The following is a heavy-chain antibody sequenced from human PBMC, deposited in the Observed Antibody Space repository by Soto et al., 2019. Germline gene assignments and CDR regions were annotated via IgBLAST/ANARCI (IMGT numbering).Heavy chain of an antibody. J-gene: IGHJ5*02. CDR2: INHSGST. Sequence: SETLSLTCAVYGGSFSGYYWSWIRQPPGKGLEWIGEINHSGSTNYNPSLKSRVTISVDTSKNQFSLKLSSVTAADTAVYYCARAQLYGSGSYYPLWFDPWGQGTLVTVSS. CDR3: ARAQLYGSGSYYPLWFDP. D-gene: IGHD3-10*01. CDR1: GGSFSGYY. V-gene: IGHV4-34*01.